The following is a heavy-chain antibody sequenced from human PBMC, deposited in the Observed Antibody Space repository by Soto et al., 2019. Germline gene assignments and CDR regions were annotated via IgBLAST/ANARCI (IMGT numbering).Heavy chain of an antibody. Sequence: SETLSLTCTVSGGSISSSSYFWSWIRQPPGRGLEWIGHIHYSGSTNYNPSLKSRVTISVDTSKNQVSLKLSSVTAADTAVYYCARQSSSPTPFDYWGQGTLVTVSS. D-gene: IGHD6-13*01. CDR3: ARQSSSPTPFDY. J-gene: IGHJ4*02. CDR2: IHYSGST. V-gene: IGHV4-61*05. CDR1: GGSISSSSYF.